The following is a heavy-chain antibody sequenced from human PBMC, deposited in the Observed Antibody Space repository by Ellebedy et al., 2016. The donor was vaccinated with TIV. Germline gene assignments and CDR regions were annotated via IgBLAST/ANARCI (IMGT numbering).Heavy chain of an antibody. Sequence: GGSLRLSCAVSGFTISSNYMSWVRQAPGKGLEWVSIIYSAGNTYYADSAKGRFTISRDTSKNTLYLQMNSLRGDDTAVYYCARVDLGLAFHYWGRGALVTVSS. V-gene: IGHV3-53*01. CDR1: GFTISSNY. D-gene: IGHD1-26*01. CDR2: IYSAGNT. CDR3: ARVDLGLAFHY. J-gene: IGHJ4*02.